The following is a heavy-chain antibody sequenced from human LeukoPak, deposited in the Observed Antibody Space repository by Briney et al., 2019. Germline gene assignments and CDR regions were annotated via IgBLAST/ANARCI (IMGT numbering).Heavy chain of an antibody. D-gene: IGHD3-10*01. V-gene: IGHV4-34*01. CDR3: ARGKGRVRGVITPPYYYGMDV. Sequence: PSETLSLTCAVYGGPFSGYYWSWIRQPPGKRLEWIGEINHSGSTNYNPSLKSRVTISVDTSKNQFSLKLSSVTAADTAVYYCARGKGRVRGVITPPYYYGMDVWGQGTTVTVSS. CDR2: INHSGST. CDR1: GGPFSGYY. J-gene: IGHJ6*02.